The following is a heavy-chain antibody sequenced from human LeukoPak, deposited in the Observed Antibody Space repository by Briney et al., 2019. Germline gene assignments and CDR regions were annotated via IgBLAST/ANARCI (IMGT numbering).Heavy chain of an antibody. J-gene: IGHJ6*02. V-gene: IGHV3-7*01. CDR3: ASRSSSRFDYYYYGMDV. CDR1: GFTFSSYW. CDR2: IKQDGREK. Sequence: GGSLRLSCAASGFTFSSYWMSWVRQAPGKGLEWVANIKQDGREKYYVDSVKGRFTIARDNAKNSLYLQMNSLRAEDTAVYYCASRSSSRFDYYYYGMDVWGHGTTVTVSS. D-gene: IGHD6-13*01.